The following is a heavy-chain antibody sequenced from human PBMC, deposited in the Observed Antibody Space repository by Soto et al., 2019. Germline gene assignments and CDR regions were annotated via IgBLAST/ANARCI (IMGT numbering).Heavy chain of an antibody. Sequence: QVQLVQSGAEVKKPGASVKVSCKASGYTFTSYGISWVRQAPGQGLEWMGWISAYNGNTNYAHKLQGRVTMTKDTSTSTAYMELRSLRSDDTAVYYCARVYRITMIRGELSEYWGQGTLVTVSS. CDR3: ARVYRITMIRGELSEY. J-gene: IGHJ4*02. CDR2: ISAYNGNT. V-gene: IGHV1-18*01. CDR1: GYTFTSYG. D-gene: IGHD3-10*01.